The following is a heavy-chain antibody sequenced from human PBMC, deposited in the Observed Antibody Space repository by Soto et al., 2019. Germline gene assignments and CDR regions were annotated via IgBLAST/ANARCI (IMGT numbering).Heavy chain of an antibody. D-gene: IGHD2-21*02. CDR3: ARWFTGGNFDYFDF. J-gene: IGHJ4*02. CDR1: GFTFSSDW. V-gene: IGHV3-74*01. CDR2: IDSAGRTT. Sequence: PGGSLSPSCAASGFTFSSDWMHWFRQAPGKGLVWVSRIDSAGRTTTYADSVKGRFTISRDNAKNTLYLQMNGLRAEDTALYYCARWFTGGNFDYFDFWGQGTQVTVSS.